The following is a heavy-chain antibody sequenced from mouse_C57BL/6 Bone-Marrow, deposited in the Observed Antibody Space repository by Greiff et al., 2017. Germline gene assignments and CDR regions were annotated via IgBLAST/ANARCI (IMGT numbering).Heavy chain of an antibody. CDR1: GYTFTSYW. Sequence: QVQLQQPGAELVMPGASVKLSCKASGYTFTSYWMHWVKQRPGQGLEWIGEIDPSDSYTNYNQKFKGKSTLTVDKSSSTAYMQLSSLTSEDSAVYYSARLGSSDYWGQGTTLTVSS. D-gene: IGHD1-1*01. V-gene: IGHV1-69*01. J-gene: IGHJ2*01. CDR3: ARLGSSDY. CDR2: IDPSDSYT.